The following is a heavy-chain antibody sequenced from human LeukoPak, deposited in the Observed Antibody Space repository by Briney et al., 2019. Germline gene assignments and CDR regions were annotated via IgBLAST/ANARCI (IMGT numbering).Heavy chain of an antibody. Sequence: ASVKVSCKAAGYTFTSYGISWVRQAPGQGLEWMGWISAYNGNTNYAQKLQGRVTMTTDTSTSTAYMELRGLRSDDTAVYYCARGPRQWWRVQWLLEGYFDYWGQGTLVTVSS. J-gene: IGHJ4*02. CDR3: ARGPRQWWRVQWLLEGYFDY. V-gene: IGHV1-18*01. CDR1: GYTFTSYG. D-gene: IGHD3-22*01. CDR2: ISAYNGNT.